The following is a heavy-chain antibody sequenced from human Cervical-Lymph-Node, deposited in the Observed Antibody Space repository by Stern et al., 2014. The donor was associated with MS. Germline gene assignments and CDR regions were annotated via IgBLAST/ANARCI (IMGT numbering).Heavy chain of an antibody. CDR3: ARDWDARYTFDY. D-gene: IGHD1-1*01. CDR1: GFTFSSFA. V-gene: IGHV3-30*04. CDR2: IAYDGSNK. Sequence: QVQLVQSGGGVVQPGRSLRLSCAASGFTFSSFAMHWVRQAPGKGLEWVAVIAYDGSNKFYAYSVKGRFTISRDNSKKTLYLQMNSLRAEDTAVYYCARDWDARYTFDYWGQGTLVTVSS. J-gene: IGHJ4*02.